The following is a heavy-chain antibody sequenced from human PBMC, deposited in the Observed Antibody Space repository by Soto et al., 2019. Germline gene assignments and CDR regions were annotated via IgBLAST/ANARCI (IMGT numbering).Heavy chain of an antibody. J-gene: IGHJ4*02. Sequence: EVQLVESGGDLVQPGGSLRLTCAASGFPLSDYSMNWVRQATGKGLEWVSYISPKTGNTYYADSAKGRFTISRDSAKNSVFLQMNSLREEDTAVYYCGRSNYAYDYGGQGTLVSVSS. CDR2: ISPKTGNT. CDR1: GFPLSDYS. D-gene: IGHD1-7*01. CDR3: GRSNYAYDY. V-gene: IGHV3-48*02.